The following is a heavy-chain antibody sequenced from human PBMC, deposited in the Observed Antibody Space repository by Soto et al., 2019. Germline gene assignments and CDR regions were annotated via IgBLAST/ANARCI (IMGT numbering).Heavy chain of an antibody. V-gene: IGHV1-3*01. J-gene: IGHJ5*02. CDR3: ARDLVLRIAGRATNWFDP. Sequence: ASVKVSCKASGYTFTSYAMHWVRQAPGQRLEWMGWINAGNGNTKYSQKFQGRVTITRDTSASTAYTELSSLRSEDTAVYYCARDLVLRIAGRATNWFDPWGQGTLVTVS. CDR1: GYTFTSYA. CDR2: INAGNGNT. D-gene: IGHD6-6*01.